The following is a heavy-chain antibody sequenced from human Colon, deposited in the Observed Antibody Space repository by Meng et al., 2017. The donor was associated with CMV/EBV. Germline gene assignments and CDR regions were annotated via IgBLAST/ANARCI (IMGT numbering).Heavy chain of an antibody. D-gene: IGHD6-19*01. V-gene: IGHV3-21*01. CDR2: ITTASLYT. CDR1: GFTFSSYG. CDR3: ARAGLRAVDATRSDY. Sequence: GESLKISCAASGFTFSSYGMNWVRQAPGKGLEWVSSITTASLYTYYADSVRGRFTISRDNANSSVYLHMTTLRAEDTAVYYCARAGLRAVDATRSDYWGQGTLVTVSS. J-gene: IGHJ4*02.